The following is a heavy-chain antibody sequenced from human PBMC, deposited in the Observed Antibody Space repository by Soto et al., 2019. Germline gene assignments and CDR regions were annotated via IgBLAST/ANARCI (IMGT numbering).Heavy chain of an antibody. CDR3: IHSRCGGDCLRSYSSHYYYGLDV. CDR1: GFSLNTGGLG. J-gene: IGHJ6*02. Sequence: QITLKESGPTLVTRTETLTLTCSVSGFSLNTGGLGVGWIRQPPGKALVWLALIYWDDDKRYSPSLRNRLSISKDTSNNLVVFTMTNMDPVDTATYYCIHSRCGGDCLRSYSSHYYYGLDVWGQGTTVTVSS. V-gene: IGHV2-5*02. D-gene: IGHD2-21*02. CDR2: IYWDDDK.